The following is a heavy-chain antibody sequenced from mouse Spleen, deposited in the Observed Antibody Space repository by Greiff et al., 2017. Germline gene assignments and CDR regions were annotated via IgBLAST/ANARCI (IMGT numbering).Heavy chain of an antibody. Sequence: EVQLQQSGAELVKPGASVKLSCTASGFNIKDTYMHWVKQRPEQGLEWIGRIDPANGNTKYDPKFQGKATITADTSSNTAYLQLSSLTSEDAAVYYCASPYEGDAWFAYWGQGTLVTVSA. D-gene: IGHD2-3*01. CDR3: ASPYEGDAWFAY. J-gene: IGHJ3*01. CDR2: IDPANGNT. CDR1: GFNIKDTY. V-gene: IGHV14-3*02.